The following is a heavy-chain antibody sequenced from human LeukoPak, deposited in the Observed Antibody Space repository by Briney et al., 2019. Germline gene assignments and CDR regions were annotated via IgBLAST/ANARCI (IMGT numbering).Heavy chain of an antibody. CDR1: GASITTYY. CDR3: AREYSTSIEGDYFDY. V-gene: IGHV4-59*01. Sequence: PSETLSLTCTVSGASITTYYWTWIRQPPGKGLEWIGYIYHSGSTNYNPSLKSRVTISLDTSRNQFSLRLSSVTAADTAVYFCAREYSTSIEGDYFDYWARDPWSPSPQ. CDR2: IYHSGST. D-gene: IGHD6-6*01. J-gene: IGHJ4*02.